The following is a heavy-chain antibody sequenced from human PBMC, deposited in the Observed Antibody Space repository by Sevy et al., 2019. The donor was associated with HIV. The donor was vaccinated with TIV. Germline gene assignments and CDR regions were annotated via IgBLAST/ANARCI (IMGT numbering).Heavy chain of an antibody. Sequence: GGSLRLSCAASGFTFSSYSMNWVRQAPGKGLEWVSYISSSTIYYADSVKGRFTISRDNAENSLYLQMNSLRAEDTAVYYCARLSGYSSSWSYFDYWGQGTLVTVSS. CDR2: ISSSTI. CDR3: ARLSGYSSSWSYFDY. CDR1: GFTFSSYS. D-gene: IGHD6-13*01. V-gene: IGHV3-48*01. J-gene: IGHJ4*02.